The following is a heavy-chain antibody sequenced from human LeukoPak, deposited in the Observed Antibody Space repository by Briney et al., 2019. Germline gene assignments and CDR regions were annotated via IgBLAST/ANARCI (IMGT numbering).Heavy chain of an antibody. Sequence: GGSLRLSCAVSGFTVSTNYMNWVRQAPGKGLEWISLIYTGDRTYYADSVKGRFTISRDNSKNTLYLQMNSLRAEDTAVYYCAKDHNEIRWGYDFWSGYYWDYWGQGTLVTVSS. J-gene: IGHJ4*02. D-gene: IGHD3-3*01. V-gene: IGHV3-66*01. CDR3: AKDHNEIRWGYDFWSGYYWDY. CDR2: IYTGDRT. CDR1: GFTVSTNY.